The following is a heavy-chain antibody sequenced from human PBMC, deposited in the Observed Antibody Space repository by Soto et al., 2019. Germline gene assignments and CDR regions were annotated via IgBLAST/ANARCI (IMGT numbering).Heavy chain of an antibody. CDR1: GYTFTSYY. CDR2: VNPSGGHT. J-gene: IGHJ6*02. CDR3: AKGRSYYYYYGVDV. V-gene: IGHV1-46*01. Sequence: GASVKVSCKASGYTFTSYYLHWVRQAPGQGLEWMGIVNPSGGHTSYAQKFHGRVTMTSDTSTSTVYMELSSLRSEDTALYYCAKGRSYYYYYGVDVWGQGTTVTVS.